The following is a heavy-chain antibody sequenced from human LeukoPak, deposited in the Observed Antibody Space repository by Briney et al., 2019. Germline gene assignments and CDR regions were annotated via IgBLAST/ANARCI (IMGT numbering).Heavy chain of an antibody. CDR1: GGSISSYY. CDR3: AKSPAPRGYGMDV. J-gene: IGHJ6*02. D-gene: IGHD1-14*01. CDR2: IYYSGST. V-gene: IGHV4-59*01. Sequence: SSETLSLTCTVSGGSISSYYWSWIRQPPGKGLEWIGYIYYSGSTNYNPSLKSRVTISVDTSKNQFFLKLSSVTAADTAVYYCAKSPAPRGYGMDVWGQGTTVTVSS.